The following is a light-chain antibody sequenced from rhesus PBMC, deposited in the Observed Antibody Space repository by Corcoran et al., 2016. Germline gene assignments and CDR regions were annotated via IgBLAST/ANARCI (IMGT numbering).Light chain of an antibody. J-gene: IGKJ1*01. CDR1: QSVGSS. CDR3: LQLSNWPHT. CDR2: SAS. Sequence: EIVMTQSPATLSLSPGERATLSCRASQSVGSSVSWYQQKPGQAPRLLIFSASYRATGIPDKFSGRGSGTDVTLTMSSLEPEEVAVYYCLQLSNWPHTFGQGTKVEIK. V-gene: IGKV3-24*04.